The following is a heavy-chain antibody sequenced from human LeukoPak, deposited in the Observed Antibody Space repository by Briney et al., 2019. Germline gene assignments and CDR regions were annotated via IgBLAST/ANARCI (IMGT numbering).Heavy chain of an antibody. CDR2: IIPSSGST. J-gene: IGHJ4*02. V-gene: IGHV1-46*01. CDR3: AREIEVGFDY. Sequence: SVKVCFKASGYTFTSYYMHGVRQAPAQGIEWMGIIIPSSGSTSYAQKFQGRVTMTRDTSTSTVYMELSSLRSEDTAVYYCAREIEVGFDYWGQGTLVTASS. CDR1: GYTFTSYY. D-gene: IGHD2-15*01.